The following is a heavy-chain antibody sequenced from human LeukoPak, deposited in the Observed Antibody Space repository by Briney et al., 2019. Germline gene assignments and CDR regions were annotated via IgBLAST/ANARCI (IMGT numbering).Heavy chain of an antibody. CDR2: ISSSSSYI. CDR3: ARAFSRARGSGSLGY. CDR1: GFTFSSYS. V-gene: IGHV3-21*01. Sequence: GGSLRLSCAASGFTFSSYSMNWVRQAPGKGLEWVSSISSSSSYIYYADSVKGRFTISRDNAKNSLYLQMNSLRAEDTAVYYCARAFSRARGSGSLGYWGQGTLVTVSS. J-gene: IGHJ4*02. D-gene: IGHD1-26*01.